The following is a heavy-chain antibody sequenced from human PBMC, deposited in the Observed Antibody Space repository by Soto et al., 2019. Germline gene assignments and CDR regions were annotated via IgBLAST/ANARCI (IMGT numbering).Heavy chain of an antibody. D-gene: IGHD3-10*01. CDR3: ARESNRVRGVINAMDV. CDR2: INPNSGGT. J-gene: IGHJ6*02. V-gene: IGHV1-2*02. Sequence: ASVKGSCKASGYTFTGYYMHWVRQAPGQGLEWMGWINPNSGGTNYAQKVQGRVTMTRDTSISTAYMELSRLRSDETAVYYCARESNRVRGVINAMDVWGQGTTVTVSS. CDR1: GYTFTGYY.